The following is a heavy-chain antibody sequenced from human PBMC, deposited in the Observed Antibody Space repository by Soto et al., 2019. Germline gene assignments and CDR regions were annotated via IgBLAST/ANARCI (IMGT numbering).Heavy chain of an antibody. D-gene: IGHD2-21*02. J-gene: IGHJ6*02. CDR3: IQSRCGGDCLQSYASHYYYGMDV. V-gene: IGHV2-5*02. Sequence: QITLKESGPTLVKPTPTLTLTCTFSGFSLSTSGVGVGWLRQPPGKALEWLALIYWDDDKRSSPSLRSRLTINKDTSKNQVVLTMTNMDPVDTATYYCIQSRCGGDCLQSYASHYYYGMDVWGQGTTVTVSS. CDR1: GFSLSTSGVG. CDR2: IYWDDDK.